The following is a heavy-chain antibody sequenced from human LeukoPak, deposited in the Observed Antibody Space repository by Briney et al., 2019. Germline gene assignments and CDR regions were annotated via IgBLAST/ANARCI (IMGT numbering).Heavy chain of an antibody. D-gene: IGHD4-17*01. Sequence: ASVKVSCKASGYTFTAYFIHWVRQAPGQGLEWMGWSNPNSGGTKYAQKFQGRVTMTRDTSITTAYMELSRLRSDDTAVYYCARGQGDYEFDDWGQGTLVTVSS. V-gene: IGHV1-2*02. CDR3: ARGQGDYEFDD. J-gene: IGHJ4*02. CDR2: SNPNSGGT. CDR1: GYTFTAYF.